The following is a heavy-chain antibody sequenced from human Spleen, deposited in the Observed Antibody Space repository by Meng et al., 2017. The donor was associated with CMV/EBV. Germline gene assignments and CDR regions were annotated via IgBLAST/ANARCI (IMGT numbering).Heavy chain of an antibody. V-gene: IGHV1-18*01. CDR2: ISTYNGNT. Sequence: ASVKVSCKASGYTFTSYGITWVRQAPGQGLEWMGWISTYNGNTNYAQKLQGRVTMTTDTSTSTAYMELRSLRSDDTAVYYCARNGGRGDYDYAMDVWGQGTTVTVSS. D-gene: IGHD3-16*01. CDR1: GYTFTSYG. J-gene: IGHJ6*02. CDR3: ARNGGRGDYDYAMDV.